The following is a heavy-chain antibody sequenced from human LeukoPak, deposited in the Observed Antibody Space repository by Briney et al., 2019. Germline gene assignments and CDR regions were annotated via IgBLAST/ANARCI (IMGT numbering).Heavy chain of an antibody. V-gene: IGHV5-51*01. J-gene: IGHJ4*02. CDR2: IYPGDSDT. CDR1: GYSFTSYW. CDR3: ARHNYCSGGSCYKDY. D-gene: IGHD2-15*01. Sequence: GESLKISCKGSGYSFTSYWIGRVRQMPGKGLEWRGIIYPGDSDTRYSPSFQGQVTISADKSISTAYLQWSSLKASDTAMYYCARHNYCSGGSCYKDYWGQGTLVTVSS.